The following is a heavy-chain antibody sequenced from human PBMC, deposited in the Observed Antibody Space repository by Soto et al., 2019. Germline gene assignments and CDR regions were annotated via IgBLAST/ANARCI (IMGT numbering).Heavy chain of an antibody. J-gene: IGHJ6*03. V-gene: IGHV3-7*01. CDR3: ARETRIAVAANYYYYYMDV. D-gene: IGHD6-19*01. Sequence: EVQLVESGGGLVQPGGSLRLSCAASGFTFSSYWMSWVRQAPGKGLEWVANIKQDGSEKYYVDSVKGRFTISRDNAKNSLYLQMNSLRAEDTAVYYCARETRIAVAANYYYYYMDVWGNGTTVTVSS. CDR1: GFTFSSYW. CDR2: IKQDGSEK.